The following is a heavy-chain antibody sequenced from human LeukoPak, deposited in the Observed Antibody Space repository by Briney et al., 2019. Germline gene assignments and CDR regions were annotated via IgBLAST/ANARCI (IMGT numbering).Heavy chain of an antibody. CDR2: ISGSGGIT. CDR1: GFTFSSYA. D-gene: IGHD3-22*01. CDR3: AKGQFNYYDSSGYYLPNYYFDY. J-gene: IGHJ4*02. V-gene: IGHV3-23*01. Sequence: AGGSLRLSCAASGFTFSSYAMSWVRQAPGKGLEWVSAISGSGGITYYADSVKGRFTISRDNSKNTLYLQMNSLRAEDTAVYYCAKGQFNYYDSSGYYLPNYYFDYWGQGTLVTVSS.